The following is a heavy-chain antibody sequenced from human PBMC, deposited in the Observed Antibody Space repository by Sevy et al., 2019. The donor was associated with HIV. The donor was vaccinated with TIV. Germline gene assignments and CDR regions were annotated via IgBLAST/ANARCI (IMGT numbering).Heavy chain of an antibody. CDR3: AKSYGGIEGAFDI. D-gene: IGHD4-17*01. J-gene: IGHJ3*02. CDR2: ILYYGSNK. V-gene: IGHV3-30*18. CDR1: GFTFSSYG. Sequence: GGSLRLSCAASGFTFSSYGMHWVRQAPGKGLEWVAVILYYGSNKDYVDSVKGRFTISRDNSKNTLYLQMNSLRAEDTAVYYCAKSYGGIEGAFDIWGQGTMVTVSS.